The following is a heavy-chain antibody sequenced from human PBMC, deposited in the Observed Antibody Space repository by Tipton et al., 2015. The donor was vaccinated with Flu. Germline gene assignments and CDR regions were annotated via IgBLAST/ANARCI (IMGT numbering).Heavy chain of an antibody. CDR2: IYYSGST. CDR1: GGSISSSSYY. V-gene: IGHV4-39*07. CDR3: ACRGSCYH. J-gene: IGHJ4*02. Sequence: LRLSCTVSGGSISSSSYYWGWIRQPPGKGLEWIGTIYYSGSTYYNPSLKSRVTMSADTSKNQFSLKLSSVTAADTAVYYCACRGSCYHWGQGTLVTVSS. D-gene: IGHD1-26*01.